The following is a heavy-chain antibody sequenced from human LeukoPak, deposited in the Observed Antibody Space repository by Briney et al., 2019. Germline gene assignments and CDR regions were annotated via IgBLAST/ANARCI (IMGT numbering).Heavy chain of an antibody. CDR1: GFTFSSYG. D-gene: IGHD3-22*01. V-gene: IGHV3-30*02. J-gene: IGHJ4*02. Sequence: GGSLRLSCAASGFTFSSYGMHWVRQAPGKGLEWVAFIRYDGSNKYYADSVKGRFTISRDNAKNSLYLQMNSLRAEDMALYYCAKGGGYYDSSGYYSYFDYWGQGTLVTVSS. CDR2: IRYDGSNK. CDR3: AKGGGYYDSSGYYSYFDY.